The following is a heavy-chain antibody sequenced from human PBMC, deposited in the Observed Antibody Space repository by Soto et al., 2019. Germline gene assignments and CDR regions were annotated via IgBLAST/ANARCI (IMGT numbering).Heavy chain of an antibody. CDR1: GFTFSSYT. J-gene: IGHJ4*02. CDR2: IGGSGDGT. V-gene: IGHV3-23*01. CDR3: ASARKASLMRVPSSC. D-gene: IGHD6-6*01. Sequence: PGGSLRLSCEASGFTFSSYTMNWVRRAPGKGLEWVATIGGSGDGTYYGDSVKGRFTISRDTSKNTVYVQMNSMRAEDTAIYYCASARKASLMRVPSSCWGQGTLVTVSS.